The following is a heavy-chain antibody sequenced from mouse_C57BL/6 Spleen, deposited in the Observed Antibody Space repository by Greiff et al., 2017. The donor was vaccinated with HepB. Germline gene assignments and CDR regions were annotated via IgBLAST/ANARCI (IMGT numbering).Heavy chain of an antibody. CDR3: ARITGSSHWYFDV. Sequence: VQLQQPGAELVKPGASVKLSCKASGYTFTSYWMHLVKQRPGQGLEWIGMIHPNSGSTNYNEKFKSKATLTEDKSSSTAYMQLSSLTSEDSAVYYCARITGSSHWYFDVWGTGTTVTVSS. CDR1: GYTFTSYW. CDR2: IHPNSGST. D-gene: IGHD1-1*01. J-gene: IGHJ1*03. V-gene: IGHV1-64*01.